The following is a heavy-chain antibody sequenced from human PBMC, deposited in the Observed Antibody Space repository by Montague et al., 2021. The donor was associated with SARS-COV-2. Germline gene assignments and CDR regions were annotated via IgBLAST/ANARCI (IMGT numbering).Heavy chain of an antibody. CDR1: GFSLSTRRMC. D-gene: IGHD4-23*01. V-gene: IGHV2-70*01. Sequence: PALVKPTQTLTLTCTFPGFSLSTRRMCVSWIRQPPGKALEWLALIDWDDDKYYSTSLKTRLTISKDTSKNQVVLTMTNMDPVDTATYYCARMLGDGGNLGEWYFDHWGQGTLVTVSS. J-gene: IGHJ4*02. CDR3: ARMLGDGGNLGEWYFDH. CDR2: IDWDDDK.